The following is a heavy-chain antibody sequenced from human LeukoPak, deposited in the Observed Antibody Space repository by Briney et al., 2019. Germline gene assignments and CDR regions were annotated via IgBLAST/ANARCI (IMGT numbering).Heavy chain of an antibody. J-gene: IGHJ4*02. Sequence: PSETLSLTCTVSGGSVSSGSYYWSWIRQPPGKGLEWIGYIYYSGSTNYTPSLKSRVTISVDTSKDQCSLKLSSVTAADTAVYYCARDSNSGFFDYWGQGTLVTVSS. CDR3: ARDSNSGFFDY. V-gene: IGHV4-61*01. D-gene: IGHD6-19*01. CDR1: GGSVSSGSYY. CDR2: IYYSGST.